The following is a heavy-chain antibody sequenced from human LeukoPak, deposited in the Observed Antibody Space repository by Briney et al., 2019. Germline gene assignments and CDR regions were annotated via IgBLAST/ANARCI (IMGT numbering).Heavy chain of an antibody. D-gene: IGHD1-26*01. CDR3: ARGGLLRGSYLVWFDP. CDR2: ISYDGSNK. CDR1: GFTFSSYG. Sequence: GGSLRLSCAASGFTFSSYGMHWVRQAPGKGLEWVAVISYDGSNKYYADSVKGRFTISRDNSKNTLYLQMNSLRAEDTAVYYCARGGLLRGSYLVWFDPWGQGTLVTVSS. V-gene: IGHV3-30*03. J-gene: IGHJ5*02.